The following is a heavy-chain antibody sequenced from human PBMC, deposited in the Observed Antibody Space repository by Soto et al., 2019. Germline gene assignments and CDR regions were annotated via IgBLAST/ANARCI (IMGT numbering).Heavy chain of an antibody. CDR3: ARGLLTGPHIHHDMDV. J-gene: IGHJ6*02. CDR1: GFTFSSYG. D-gene: IGHD3-9*01. CDR2: IWYDGSNK. V-gene: IGHV3-33*01. Sequence: QVQLVESGGGVAQPGRSLRLSCAASGFTFSSYGMHWVRQAPGKGLEWVAVIWYDGSNKYYADSVKGRFTISRDNSKNTLYLQMNSLRAEDTAVYYCARGLLTGPHIHHDMDVWGQGTTVTVSS.